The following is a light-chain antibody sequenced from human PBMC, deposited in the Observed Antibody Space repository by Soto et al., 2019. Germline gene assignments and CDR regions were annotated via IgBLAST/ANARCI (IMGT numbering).Light chain of an antibody. V-gene: IGKV1-5*03. CDR2: KAS. Sequence: DIQMTPSPSTLSASVGDRVTITCRASQSISSWLAWYQQKPGKAPKLLIYKASSLESGVPSRFSGSGSGTEFTLTISSLQPDDFATYYCQQYNSYSWTFDQGTKVEIK. J-gene: IGKJ1*01. CDR1: QSISSW. CDR3: QQYNSYSWT.